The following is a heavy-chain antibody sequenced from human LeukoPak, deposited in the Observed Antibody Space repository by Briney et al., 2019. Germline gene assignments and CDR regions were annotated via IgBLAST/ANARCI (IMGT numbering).Heavy chain of an antibody. D-gene: IGHD3-10*01. V-gene: IGHV4-59*12. J-gene: IGHJ6*02. Sequence: NPSETLSLTCIVSGGSISSYYWSWIRQPPGKGLEWIGYIYYSGSTNYNPSLKSRVTISVDKSKNQFSLKLSSVTAADTAVYYCARDVSMVRGVIGGMDVWGQGTTVTVSS. CDR3: ARDVSMVRGVIGGMDV. CDR2: IYYSGST. CDR1: GGSISSYY.